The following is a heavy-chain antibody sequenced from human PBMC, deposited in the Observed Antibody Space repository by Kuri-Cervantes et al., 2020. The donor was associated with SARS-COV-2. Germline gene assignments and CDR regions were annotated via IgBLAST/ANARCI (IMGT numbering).Heavy chain of an antibody. CDR1: GFPFSAFS. CDR3: ARVAAAGGLDY. CDR2: ISGSSSYI. Sequence: GESLRLSCAASGFPFSAFSMNWVRQAPGKGLEWVSSISGSSSYIYYVDSVKGRLTISRDNAKNSLYLQMNSLRAEDTAMYYCARVAAAGGLDYWGQGTLVTVSS. J-gene: IGHJ4*02. V-gene: IGHV3-21*01. D-gene: IGHD6-13*01.